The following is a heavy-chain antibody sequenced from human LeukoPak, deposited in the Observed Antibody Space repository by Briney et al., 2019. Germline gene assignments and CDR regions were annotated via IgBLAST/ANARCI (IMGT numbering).Heavy chain of an antibody. CDR1: GFTFSVYW. Sequence: GGSLRLSCVASGFTFSVYWMSWVRQAPGKGLEWVANIRQDGGEKWYMDSVKGRFTISRDNANNSLYLKLDNLRAEDSGIYYCARDRGADRFDYWGQGTQVTVSS. D-gene: IGHD3-10*01. J-gene: IGHJ4*02. CDR3: ARDRGADRFDY. CDR2: IRQDGGEK. V-gene: IGHV3-7*03.